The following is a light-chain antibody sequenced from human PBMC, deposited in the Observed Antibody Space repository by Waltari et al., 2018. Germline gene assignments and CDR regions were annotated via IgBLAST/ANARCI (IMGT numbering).Light chain of an antibody. CDR1: NNDVGASKF. CDR2: DVT. CDR3: CSFTATHTLL. J-gene: IGLJ2*01. Sequence: QSALTQPASVSGSPGQSITISCTGTNNDVGASKFVSWYQQHPGRAPHLMIYDVTERPSGISYRFSGSKSANPASLTISGLLPEDEAIYYCCSFTATHTLLFGGGTTVTVL. V-gene: IGLV2-14*03.